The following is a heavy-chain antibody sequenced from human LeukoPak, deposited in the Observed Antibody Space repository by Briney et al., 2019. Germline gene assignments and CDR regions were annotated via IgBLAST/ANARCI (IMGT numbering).Heavy chain of an antibody. V-gene: IGHV4-59*01. CDR1: GDSISSYD. Sequence: PSETLSLTCTVSGDSISSYDWSWIRQPPGKGLEWIGYAYHSGITNYNLSLKSRVTISVDTSESQFSLRLSSVTAADTAIYYCARHGGTFDPWGQGILVTVSS. D-gene: IGHD1-1*01. CDR3: ARHGGTFDP. CDR2: AYHSGIT. J-gene: IGHJ5*02.